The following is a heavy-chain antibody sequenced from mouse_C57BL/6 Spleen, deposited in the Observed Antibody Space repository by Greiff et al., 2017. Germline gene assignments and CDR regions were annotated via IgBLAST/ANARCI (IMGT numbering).Heavy chain of an antibody. CDR3: GTGTWCAY. D-gene: IGHD4-1*01. J-gene: IGHJ3*01. CDR1: GYAFSSSW. V-gene: IGHV1-82*01. CDR2: IYPGDGDT. Sequence: QVQLQQSGPELVKPGASVKISCKASGYAFSSSWMNWVKPRPGKGLEWIGRIYPGDGDTNYNGTFKGKATLTADKSSSTAYMQLSSLTSEDSAVYFCGTGTWCAYWGQGTLVTVSA.